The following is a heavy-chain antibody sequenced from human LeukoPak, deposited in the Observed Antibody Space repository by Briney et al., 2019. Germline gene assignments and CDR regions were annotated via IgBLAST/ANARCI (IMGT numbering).Heavy chain of an antibody. CDR1: GLTFNNAW. V-gene: IGHV3-15*07. J-gene: IGHJ4*02. Sequence: GGSLRLSCAASGLTFNNAWMNWVRQAPGKGLEWVGRIKSKTDGGTTDYAAPVKGRFTISRDDSKNTLYLQMNSLKTEDTAVYYCTRTYSATTEFDYWGQGTLVTVSS. D-gene: IGHD2-21*01. CDR2: IKSKTDGGTT. CDR3: TRTYSATTEFDY.